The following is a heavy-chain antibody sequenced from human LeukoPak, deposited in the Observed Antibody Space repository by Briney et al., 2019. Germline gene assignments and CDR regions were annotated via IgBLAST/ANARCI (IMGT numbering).Heavy chain of an antibody. CDR3: TRVVVIGGNYYYYGMDV. V-gene: IGHV3-73*01. D-gene: IGHD3-22*01. J-gene: IGHJ6*02. CDR1: GFTFSGSA. Sequence: PGGSLKLSCAASGFTFSGSAMHWVRQASGKGLEWVGRIRSKANSYATAYAASVKGRFTISRDDSKNTAYLQMNGLKTEDTAVYYCTRVVVIGGNYYYYGMDVWGQGTTVTVSS. CDR2: IRSKANSYAT.